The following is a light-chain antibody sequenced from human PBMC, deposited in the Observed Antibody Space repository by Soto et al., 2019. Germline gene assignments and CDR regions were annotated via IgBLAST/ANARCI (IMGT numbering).Light chain of an antibody. CDR3: QQYGSSPPWT. J-gene: IGKJ1*01. Sequence: EIVLTQSPGTLSLSPGERATLSCRASQSVSSSYLAWYQQKPGQAPRLLIYGASSRATGIPDRFSGSGSGTDFSLTSSRVEPEDFAVYYCQQYGSSPPWTFGQGTKVEIK. CDR1: QSVSSSY. V-gene: IGKV3-20*01. CDR2: GAS.